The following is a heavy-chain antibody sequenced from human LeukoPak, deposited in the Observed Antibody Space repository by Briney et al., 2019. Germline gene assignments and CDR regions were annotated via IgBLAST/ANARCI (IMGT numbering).Heavy chain of an antibody. CDR1: GGSISSYY. CDR2: IYYSGST. V-gene: IGHV4-59*01. CDR3: ARSPPGYYDFWSGRHGYFDY. Sequence: SETLSLTCTVSGGSISSYYWSWIRQPPGKGLEWIGYIYYSGSTNYNPSLKSRVTISVDTSKNQFSLKLSSVTAADTAVYYCARSPPGYYDFWSGRHGYFDYWGQGTLVTVSS. J-gene: IGHJ4*02. D-gene: IGHD3-3*01.